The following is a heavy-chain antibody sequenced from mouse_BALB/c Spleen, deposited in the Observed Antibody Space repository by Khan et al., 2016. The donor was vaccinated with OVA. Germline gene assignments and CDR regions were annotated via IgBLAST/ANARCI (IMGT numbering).Heavy chain of an antibody. CDR2: IWGDGST. CDR1: GLSLTNYG. CDR3: AMIYYGYDWFTY. D-gene: IGHD2-2*01. V-gene: IGHV2-3*01. J-gene: IGHJ3*01. Sequence: VELVESGPGLVAPSQSLSITCTVSGLSLTNYGISWIRQPPGKGLEWLGVIWGDGSTNYHSALISRLSINKDNSKSQVFLKLNSLQTDDTATYYCAMIYYGYDWFTYWGQGTLVTVSA.